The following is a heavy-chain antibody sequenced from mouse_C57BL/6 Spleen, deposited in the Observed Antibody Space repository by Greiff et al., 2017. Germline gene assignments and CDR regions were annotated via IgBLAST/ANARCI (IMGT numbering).Heavy chain of an antibody. CDR2: IYPGDGDT. CDR3: ASRGGLRRGYAMDY. J-gene: IGHJ4*01. V-gene: IGHV1-82*01. Sequence: VQLQQSGPELVKPGASVKISCKASGYAFSSSWMNWVKQRPGKGLEWIGRIYPGDGDTNYNGKFKGKATLTADKSSSTAYMQLSSLTSEDSAVYFCASRGGLRRGYAMDYWGQGTSVTVSS. D-gene: IGHD2-4*01. CDR1: GYAFSSSW.